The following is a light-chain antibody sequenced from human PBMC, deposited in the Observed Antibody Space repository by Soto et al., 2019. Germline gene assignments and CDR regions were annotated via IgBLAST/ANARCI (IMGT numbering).Light chain of an antibody. CDR1: SSDVGGYNY. Sequence: QSVLTQPASVSGSPGQSITISCTGTSSDVGGYNYVSWYQQHPGKAPKLMIYEVSNRPSGVSNRFSGSKSGNTASLTISGLQAEDEADYYCSSYAGITTFVVFGGGTKLTVL. V-gene: IGLV2-14*01. CDR3: SSYAGITTFVV. CDR2: EVS. J-gene: IGLJ2*01.